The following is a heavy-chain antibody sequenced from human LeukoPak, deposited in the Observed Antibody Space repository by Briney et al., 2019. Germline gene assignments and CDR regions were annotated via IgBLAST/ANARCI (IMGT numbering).Heavy chain of an antibody. V-gene: IGHV4-34*01. J-gene: IGHJ4*02. D-gene: IGHD2-2*01. Sequence: PSETLSLNCAVYGGSFSGYYWSWIRQPQGKGWEWIGEINHSGSTNYNPSLKRRVTISVDTSKNQFSLKLSSVTAADTAVYYCVRGSPGYCSSTSCYSEDSNTGGFDYWGQGTLVTVSS. CDR2: INHSGST. CDR1: GGSFSGYY. CDR3: VRGSPGYCSSTSCYSEDSNTGGFDY.